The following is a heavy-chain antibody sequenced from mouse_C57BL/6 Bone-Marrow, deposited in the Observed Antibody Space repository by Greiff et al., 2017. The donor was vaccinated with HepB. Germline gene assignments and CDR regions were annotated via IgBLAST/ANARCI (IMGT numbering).Heavy chain of an antibody. CDR3: ARVLAPWYFDV. J-gene: IGHJ1*03. V-gene: IGHV1-4*01. Sequence: QVQLQQSGAELARPGASVKMSCKASGYTFTSYTMHWVKQRPGQGLEWIGYINPSSGYTKYNQKFKDTATLTADKSSSTAYMQLSSLTSEDSAVYYCARVLAPWYFDVWGTGTTVTVSS. CDR2: INPSSGYT. CDR1: GYTFTSYT.